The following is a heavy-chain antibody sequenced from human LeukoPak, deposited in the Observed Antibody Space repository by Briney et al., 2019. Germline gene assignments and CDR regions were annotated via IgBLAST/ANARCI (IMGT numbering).Heavy chain of an antibody. CDR3: AREGPGIAAAAHDY. V-gene: IGHV3-21*01. CDR2: ISSSSSYI. D-gene: IGHD6-13*01. CDR1: GFTFSSYS. Sequence: GGSLRLSCAASGFTFSSYSMNWVRQAPGKGLEWVSSISSSSSYIYYADSVKGRFTISRDNAKNSLYLQMNSLRAEDTAVYYCAREGPGIAAAAHDYWGQGALVTVSS. J-gene: IGHJ4*02.